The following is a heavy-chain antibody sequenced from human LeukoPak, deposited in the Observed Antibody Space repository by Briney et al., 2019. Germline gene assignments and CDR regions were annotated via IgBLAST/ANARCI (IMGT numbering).Heavy chain of an antibody. CDR3: ARLSSRTHYDFWSGYYDGWFDP. Sequence: SETLSLTCTVSGGSISSGGYYWSWIRQHPGKGLEWIGYIYYSGSTYYNPSLKSRVTISVDTSKNQFSLKLSSVTAADTAVYYCARLSSRTHYDFWSGYYDGWFDPWGQRTLVTVSS. V-gene: IGHV4-31*03. D-gene: IGHD3-3*01. J-gene: IGHJ5*02. CDR1: GGSISSGGYY. CDR2: IYYSGST.